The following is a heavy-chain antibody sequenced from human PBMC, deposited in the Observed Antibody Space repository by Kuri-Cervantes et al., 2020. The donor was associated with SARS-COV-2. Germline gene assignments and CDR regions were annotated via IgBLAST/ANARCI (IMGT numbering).Heavy chain of an antibody. CDR1: GFTFSDYY. CDR3: ATNRGYDYVWGSYRILPYGDAFDI. J-gene: IGHJ3*02. Sequence: LSLTCAASGFTFSDYYMSWIRQAPGKGLEWVANIKQDGSEKYYVDSVKGRFTISRDNAKNSLYLQMNSLRAEDTAVYYCATNRGYDYVWGSYRILPYGDAFDIWGQGTMVTVSS. CDR2: IKQDGSEK. D-gene: IGHD3-16*02. V-gene: IGHV3-7*01.